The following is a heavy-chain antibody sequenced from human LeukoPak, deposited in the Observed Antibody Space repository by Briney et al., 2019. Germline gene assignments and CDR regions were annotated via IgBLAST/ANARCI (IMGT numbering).Heavy chain of an antibody. CDR1: GFTFSSYE. V-gene: IGHV3-48*03. J-gene: IGHJ6*03. D-gene: IGHD2-8*01. CDR3: AKDRCSNGIGCYYYYMDV. Sequence: PGGSLRLSCAASGFTFSSYEMNWVRQAPGKGLEWVSHISSSGSTIYYADSVKGRFTISRDNAKNSLYLQMNSLRAEDTAVYYCAKDRCSNGIGCYYYYMDVWGKGTTVTISS. CDR2: ISSSGSTI.